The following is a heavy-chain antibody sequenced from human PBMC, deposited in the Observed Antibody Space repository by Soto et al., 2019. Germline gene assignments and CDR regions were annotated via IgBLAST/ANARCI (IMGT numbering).Heavy chain of an antibody. Sequence: GGSLRLSCAASGFTFSSYSMTWVRQGPEKGLEWVSEISADGARTYYADSVKGRFTVSRDNSKDTVYLQMNSLRAEDTAVYYCAQNFDYWGQGTLVTVSS. CDR3: AQNFDY. CDR2: ISADGART. J-gene: IGHJ4*02. V-gene: IGHV3-23*01. CDR1: GFTFSSYS.